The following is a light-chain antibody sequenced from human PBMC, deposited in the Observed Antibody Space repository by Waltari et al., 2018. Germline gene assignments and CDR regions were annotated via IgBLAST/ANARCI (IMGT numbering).Light chain of an antibody. V-gene: IGLV1-44*01. CDR3: AAWDDSLTLVV. J-gene: IGLJ2*01. CDR2: SSS. Sequence: QSVLTQPPSASGTPGQRVTISCSGTSSNIGRNSVNWYQQLPGMAPKLLIYSSSQRPSWGPDRFSASTSGTSATLAISGPQSEDEADYYCAAWDDSLTLVVFGGGTKLTVL. CDR1: SSNIGRNS.